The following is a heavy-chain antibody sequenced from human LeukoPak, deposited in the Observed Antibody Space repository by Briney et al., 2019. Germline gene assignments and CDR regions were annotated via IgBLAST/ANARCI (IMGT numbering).Heavy chain of an antibody. V-gene: IGHV1-2*06. CDR3: ARDLWYGSGSLGY. J-gene: IGHJ4*02. Sequence: ASVKVSCKASEYTFTDYYIHWVRQAPGQGLEWMGRINPNSGGTNYARKFQGRVTMTRDTSISTAYMELSRLRSDDTAVYYCARDLWYGSGSLGYWGQGTLVTVSS. D-gene: IGHD3-10*01. CDR1: EYTFTDYY. CDR2: INPNSGGT.